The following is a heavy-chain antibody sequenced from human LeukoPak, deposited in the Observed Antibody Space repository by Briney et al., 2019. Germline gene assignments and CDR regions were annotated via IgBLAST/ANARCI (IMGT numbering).Heavy chain of an antibody. J-gene: IGHJ5*02. CDR1: GYTFTSYA. Sequence: ASVKVSCKASGYTFTSYAMNWVRQAPGQGLEWMGWINPNTGSPTYAQGFTGRFVFSLDTSVSTAYLQISSLKAEDTAVYYCARAYQPLGGLSFPDQWGQGTLVTVSS. CDR3: ARAYQPLGGLSFPDQ. D-gene: IGHD3-16*02. V-gene: IGHV7-4-1*02. CDR2: INPNTGSP.